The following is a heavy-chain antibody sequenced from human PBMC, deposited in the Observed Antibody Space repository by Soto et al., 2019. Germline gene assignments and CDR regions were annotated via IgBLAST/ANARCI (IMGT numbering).Heavy chain of an antibody. CDR3: AKDKRLAKGPTVTTWGHFDH. D-gene: IGHD4-17*01. V-gene: IGHV3-30*18. CDR1: GFSFSGYG. Sequence: QLVESGGGVVQPGRSLRLSCAASGFSFSGYGMHWVRQAPGKGLEWVAVISYDGTNRYYADSLKGRFTNSRDNSKNMLYLEMATLRPEDTAVYFCAKDKRLAKGPTVTTWGHFDHWGQGTLVTVSS. CDR2: ISYDGTNR. J-gene: IGHJ5*02.